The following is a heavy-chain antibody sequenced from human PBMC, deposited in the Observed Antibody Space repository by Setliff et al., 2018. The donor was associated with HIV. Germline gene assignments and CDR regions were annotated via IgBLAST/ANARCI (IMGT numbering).Heavy chain of an antibody. CDR1: GGSISSHF. CDR2: IYYSGST. J-gene: IGHJ4*02. D-gene: IGHD1-7*01. CDR3: ARGHTWNYYGGDY. V-gene: IGHV4-59*11. Sequence: PSETLSLTCTVSGGSISSHFWSWIRQPPGKGLEWIGSIYYSGSTNYNPSLKSRVTISVVTSKNQFSLKLSSVTAADTAVYYCARGHTWNYYGGDYWGQGTLVTVSS.